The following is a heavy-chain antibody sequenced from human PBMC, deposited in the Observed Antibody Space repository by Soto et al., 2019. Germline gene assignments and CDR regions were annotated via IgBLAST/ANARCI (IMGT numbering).Heavy chain of an antibody. CDR1: GYTFTGYY. V-gene: IGHV1-2*02. CDR2: INPNSGGT. CDR3: ARGYDYYDSSGYNYVRWFDP. Sequence: GASVKVSCKASGYTFTGYYMHWVRQAPGQGLEWMGWINPNSGGTNYAQKFQGRATMTRDTSISTAYMELSRLRSDDTAVYYCARGYDYYDSSGYNYVRWFDPWGQGTLVTVSS. J-gene: IGHJ5*02. D-gene: IGHD3-22*01.